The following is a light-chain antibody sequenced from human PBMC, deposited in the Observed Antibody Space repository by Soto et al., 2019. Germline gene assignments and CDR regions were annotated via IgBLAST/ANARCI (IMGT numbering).Light chain of an antibody. Sequence: SYELTQPPSVSVAPGQTARITCGGNNIGSKSVHWYQQKPGQAPVLVVYEDSGRPTGIPERFSGSNSGNTATLTITSVEAGDEADYYCHLWDPSSDHVAFGGGTKLTVL. CDR1: NIGSKS. CDR3: HLWDPSSDHVA. CDR2: EDS. V-gene: IGLV3-21*02. J-gene: IGLJ2*01.